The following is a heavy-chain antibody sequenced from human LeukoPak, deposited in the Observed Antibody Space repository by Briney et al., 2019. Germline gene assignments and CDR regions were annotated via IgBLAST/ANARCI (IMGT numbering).Heavy chain of an antibody. CDR3: ARDNSGSWIPAYWYFDL. D-gene: IGHD2-15*01. J-gene: IGHJ2*01. Sequence: GGSLRLSCAASGFTFSSYSMNWVRQAPGKGLEWASYISSSSSPIYYADSEKGRFTISRDNAKNSLYLQMNSLRAEDTAVYYCARDNSGSWIPAYWYFDLWGRGTLVTVSS. V-gene: IGHV3-48*04. CDR1: GFTFSSYS. CDR2: ISSSSSPI.